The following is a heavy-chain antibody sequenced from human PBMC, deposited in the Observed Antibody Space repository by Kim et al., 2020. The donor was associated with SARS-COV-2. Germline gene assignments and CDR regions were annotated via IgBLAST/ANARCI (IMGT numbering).Heavy chain of an antibody. CDR3: ARDWIVGAFDY. D-gene: IGHD1-26*01. J-gene: IGHJ4*02. CDR1: GFTFSSYA. Sequence: GGSLRLSCAASGFTFSSYAMHWVRQAPGKGLEWVAVISYDGSNKYYADSVKGRFTISSDNSKNTLYLQMKSLRAEDTAVYYCARDWIVGAFDYWGQGTLV. CDR2: ISYDGSNK. V-gene: IGHV3-30*04.